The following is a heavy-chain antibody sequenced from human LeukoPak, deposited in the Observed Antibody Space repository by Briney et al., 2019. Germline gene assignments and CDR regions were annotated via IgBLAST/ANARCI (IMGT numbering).Heavy chain of an antibody. CDR2: IYYSGST. D-gene: IGHD3-16*01. CDR1: GGSISSYY. CDR3: ARDFGDYAFDY. Sequence: SETLSLTCTVSGGSISSYYWSWIRQPPGKGLEWIGYIYYSGSTNYKPSLKSRVTISVDTSKNQFSLQLRSVTAADTAVYFCARDFGDYAFDYWGQGTLVTVSS. V-gene: IGHV4-59*01. J-gene: IGHJ4*02.